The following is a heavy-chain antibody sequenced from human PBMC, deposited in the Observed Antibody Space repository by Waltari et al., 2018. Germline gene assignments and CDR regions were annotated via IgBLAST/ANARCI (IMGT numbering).Heavy chain of an antibody. CDR3: AREGDNWFDP. V-gene: IGHV4-59*01. J-gene: IGHJ5*02. CDR1: GGSISSYY. Sequence: QVQLQESGPGLVKPSETLSLTCTVSGGSISSYYWRRIRQPPGKGLEWIGYIYYSGSTNYNPSLKSRVTISVDTSKNQFSLKLSSVTAADTAVYYCAREGDNWFDPWGQGTLVTVSS. CDR2: IYYSGST.